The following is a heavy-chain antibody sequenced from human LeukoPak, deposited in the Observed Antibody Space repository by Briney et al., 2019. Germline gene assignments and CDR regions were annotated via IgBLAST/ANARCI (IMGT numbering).Heavy chain of an antibody. J-gene: IGHJ4*02. Sequence: SETLSLTCTVSGYSISSGYYWGWIRQPPGKGLEWIGSIYHSGSTYYNPSLKSRVTISVDTSKNQFSLKLSSVTAADTAVYYCAREPASSGWYIDCWGQGTLVTVSS. V-gene: IGHV4-38-2*02. CDR3: AREPASSGWYIDC. CDR2: IYHSGST. CDR1: GYSISSGYY. D-gene: IGHD6-19*01.